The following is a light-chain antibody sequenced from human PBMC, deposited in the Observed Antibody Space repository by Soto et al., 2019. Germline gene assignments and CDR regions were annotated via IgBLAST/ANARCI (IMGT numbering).Light chain of an antibody. CDR2: AAA. CDR1: QSISTY. V-gene: IGKV1-39*01. CDR3: QQSYSTLRT. J-gene: IGKJ2*01. Sequence: DIQMTQCPSSLSASVGDRVTITCRASQSISTYLNWYQQKPGKAPKLLIYAAASLQSGVPSRFSGSGSRTDFTLTISSLQPEDFATYYCQQSYSTLRTFGQGTKLEIK.